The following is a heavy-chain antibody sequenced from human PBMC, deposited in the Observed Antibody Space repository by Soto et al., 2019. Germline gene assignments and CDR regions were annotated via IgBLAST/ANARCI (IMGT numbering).Heavy chain of an antibody. CDR3: ARIGSWYFYFGY. J-gene: IGHJ4*02. D-gene: IGHD6-13*01. V-gene: IGHV1-2*02. CDR2: INPKSGLT. Sequence: ASVKGSWKASGYTFTAYYIKWVRLAPGQGLDWMGWINPKSGLTSHAQNFRGRVTMTRDTSISTVYMELNRLTSDDTAVYYCARIGSWYFYFGYWGQGTLVTVSS. CDR1: GYTFTAYY.